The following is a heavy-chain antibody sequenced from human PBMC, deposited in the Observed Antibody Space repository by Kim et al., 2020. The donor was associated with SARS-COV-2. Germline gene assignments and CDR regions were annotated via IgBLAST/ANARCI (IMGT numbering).Heavy chain of an antibody. V-gene: IGHV1-2*04. D-gene: IGHD2-21*02. CDR3: ARDALAYCGGDCYFLSDPSRRYYYYGMDV. CDR2: INPNSGGT. CDR1: GYTFTGYY. J-gene: IGHJ6*02. Sequence: ASVKVSCKASGYTFTGYYMHWVRQAPGQGLEWMGWINPNSGGTNYAQKFQGWVTMTRDTSISTAYMELSRLRSDDTAVYYCARDALAYCGGDCYFLSDPSRRYYYYGMDVWGQGTTVTVSS.